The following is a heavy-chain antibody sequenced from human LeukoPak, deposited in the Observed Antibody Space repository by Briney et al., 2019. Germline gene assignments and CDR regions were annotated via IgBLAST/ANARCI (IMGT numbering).Heavy chain of an antibody. CDR2: ISAYNGNT. V-gene: IGHV1-18*01. CDR3: ATTTVLDYDSSGYTY. D-gene: IGHD3-22*01. CDR1: GYTFTSYG. Sequence: ASVKVSCKASGYTFTSYGISWVRQAPGQGLEWMGWISAYNGNTNYAQKLQGRVTMTTDTSTSTAYMELRSLRSDDTAVYYCATTTVLDYDSSGYTYWGQGTLVTVSS. J-gene: IGHJ4*02.